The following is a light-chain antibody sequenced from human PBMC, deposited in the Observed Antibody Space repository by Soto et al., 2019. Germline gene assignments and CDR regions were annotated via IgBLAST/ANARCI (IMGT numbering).Light chain of an antibody. J-gene: IGLJ1*01. CDR1: SSDVGGYDY. CDR2: EVT. V-gene: IGLV2-8*01. CDR3: SSYTGGNSYYV. Sequence: QSALTQPPSASGSPGQSVTISCTGTSSDVGGYDYVSWYQQHPGKAPKLMIYEVTIRPSGVSDRFSGSKSGNTASLTVSGLQAEDEADYYCSSYTGGNSYYVFGTGTKVTVL.